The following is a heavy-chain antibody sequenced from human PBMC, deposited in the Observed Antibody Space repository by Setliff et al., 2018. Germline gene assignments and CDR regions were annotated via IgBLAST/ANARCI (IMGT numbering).Heavy chain of an antibody. D-gene: IGHD3-3*01. CDR3: ARDTNYEGAYDS. CDR1: GYRFTTYW. J-gene: IGHJ4*02. CDR2: VYPGDSDT. Sequence: GGSLRLSCKGSGYRFTTYWIAWVRQKPGKGLEWMGIVYPGDSDTQYSPSFQGQVTFSSDKSINTAYLHLSSLKASDTAMYYCARDTNYEGAYDSWGQGTLVTVSS. V-gene: IGHV5-51*01.